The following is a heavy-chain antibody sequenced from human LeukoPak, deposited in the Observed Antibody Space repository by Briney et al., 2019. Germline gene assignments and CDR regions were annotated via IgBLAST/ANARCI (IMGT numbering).Heavy chain of an antibody. CDR3: ARVSPKKAFDI. CDR2: IHYSGST. V-gene: IGHV4-39*07. Sequence: SETLSLTCTVSGGSISSSSYYWGWIRQPPGRGLEWIGSIHYSGSTYYNPSLKSRVTISVDTSKNQFSLKLSSVTAADTAVYYCARVSPKKAFDIWGQGTMVTVSS. CDR1: GGSISSSSYY. J-gene: IGHJ3*02.